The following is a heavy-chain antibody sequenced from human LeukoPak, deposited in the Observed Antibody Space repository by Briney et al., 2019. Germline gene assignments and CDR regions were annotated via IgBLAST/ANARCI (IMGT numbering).Heavy chain of an antibody. CDR3: ARVSVGATGALFDY. D-gene: IGHD1-26*01. V-gene: IGHV4-59*01. CDR1: GGSISSYY. Sequence: SETLSLTCTVSGGSISSYYWSWIRQPPGKGLEWIGYIYYSGSTNYNPSLKSRVTISVDTSKNQFSLKLSSVTAADTDVYYCARVSVGATGALFDYWGQGTLVTVSS. J-gene: IGHJ4*02. CDR2: IYYSGST.